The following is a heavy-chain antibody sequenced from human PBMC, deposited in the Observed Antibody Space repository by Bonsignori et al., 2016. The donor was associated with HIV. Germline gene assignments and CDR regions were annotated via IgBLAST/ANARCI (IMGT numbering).Heavy chain of an antibody. CDR1: GFTFSSSA. CDR3: AAARGRYFDWSPRWFDP. V-gene: IGHV1-58*01. CDR2: IVVDSGNT. D-gene: IGHD3-9*01. Sequence: SVKVSCKASGFTFSSSAVHWVRQARGHRLEWIGWIVVDSGNTKYAQNFQERVTITRDMSTTTAYMELSSLRSEDTAIYYCAAARGRYFDWSPRWFDPWGQGTLVTVSS. J-gene: IGHJ5*02.